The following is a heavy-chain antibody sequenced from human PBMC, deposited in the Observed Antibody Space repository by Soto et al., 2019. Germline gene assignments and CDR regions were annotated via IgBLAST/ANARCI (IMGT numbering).Heavy chain of an antibody. J-gene: IGHJ6*02. V-gene: IGHV3-74*01. Sequence: EVQVVESGGSLVQPGGYLRLSCAASGFTFSKFWIHWVRQAPGKGPEWVSSLSSDGSDTRYADSVKGRFTISRDNAKNTLYLQMNSLKAEDTAVYYCGGSAADVWGQGTPVTVSS. CDR1: GFTFSKFW. CDR3: GGSAADV. CDR2: LSSDGSDT. D-gene: IGHD2-15*01.